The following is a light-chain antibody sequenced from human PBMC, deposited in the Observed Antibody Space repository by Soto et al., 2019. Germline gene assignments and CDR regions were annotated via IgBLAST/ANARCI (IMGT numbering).Light chain of an antibody. CDR3: QEYNSYSGT. Sequence: DIQMTQSPSTLSASVGDRVTITCRASQSLGIWVAWHQQKPGKAPKLLIYDASTLKSGVPSRFSGSGAGTKFTLTISSLQPDDFATYYCQEYNSYSGTFGQGTKVDIK. V-gene: IGKV1-5*01. CDR1: QSLGIW. CDR2: DAS. J-gene: IGKJ1*01.